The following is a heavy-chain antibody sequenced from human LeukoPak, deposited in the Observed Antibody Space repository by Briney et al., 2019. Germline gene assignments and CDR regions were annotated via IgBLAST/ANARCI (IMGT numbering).Heavy chain of an antibody. CDR1: EFTVSNKF. J-gene: IGHJ3*02. V-gene: IGHV3-53*01. CDR2: IYSGGTA. Sequence: GGSLRLSCAASEFTVSNKFITWVRQAPGKGLEWVSVIYSGGTAYYADSVKGRFTNSRDNSKNTLYLQMNSLRAEDTAVYYCASSLYSTGWSLNSGSFDIWGQGTMVTVSS. D-gene: IGHD6-13*01. CDR3: ASSLYSTGWSLNSGSFDI.